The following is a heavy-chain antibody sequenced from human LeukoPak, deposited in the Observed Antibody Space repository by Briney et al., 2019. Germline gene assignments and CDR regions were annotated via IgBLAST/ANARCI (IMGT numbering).Heavy chain of an antibody. J-gene: IGHJ4*02. CDR2: ISSSGGNT. D-gene: IGHD6-13*01. V-gene: IGHV3-23*01. Sequence: PGGSLRLSCAASGFTFSSHAMSWVRQAPGKGLEWVSTISSSGGNTYYADSVKGRFTISRDNSKNTLYLQMNSLRAEDTAVYYCARVGIGDSSSWYLDYWGQGTLVTVSS. CDR1: GFTFSSHA. CDR3: ARVGIGDSSSWYLDY.